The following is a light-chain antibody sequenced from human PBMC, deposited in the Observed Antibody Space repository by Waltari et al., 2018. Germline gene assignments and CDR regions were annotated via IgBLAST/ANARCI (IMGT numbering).Light chain of an antibody. CDR3: QQYGSSPYT. J-gene: IGKJ2*01. CDR2: GAS. V-gene: IGKV3-20*01. Sequence: EIVLTQSPGTLSLSPGERATLSCRPSQSVSSSYLAWYQQKPGQAPRLLIYGASSRATGIPDRFSSSGSGTDFTRTISRLEPEDFAVYYCQQYGSSPYTFGQGTKLEI. CDR1: QSVSSSY.